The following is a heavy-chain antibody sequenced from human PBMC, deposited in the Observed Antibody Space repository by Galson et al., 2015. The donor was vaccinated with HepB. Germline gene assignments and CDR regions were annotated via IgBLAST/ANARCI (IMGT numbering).Heavy chain of an antibody. J-gene: IGHJ6*02. V-gene: IGHV3-30*18. Sequence: SLRLSCAASGFTFSSYGMHWVRQAPGKGLEWVAVISYDGSNKYYADSVKGRFTISRDNSKNTLYLQMNSLRAEDTAVYYCAKGRFSPHYYDSSGYSRTTRKSYYYYGMDVWGQGTTVTVSS. D-gene: IGHD3-22*01. CDR2: ISYDGSNK. CDR1: GFTFSSYG. CDR3: AKGRFSPHYYDSSGYSRTTRKSYYYYGMDV.